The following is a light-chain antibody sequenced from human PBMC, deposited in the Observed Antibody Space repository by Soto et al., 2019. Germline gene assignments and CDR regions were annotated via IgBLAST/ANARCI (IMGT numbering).Light chain of an antibody. CDR1: SSDVGDYNY. Sequence: QSALTQPASVSGSPGQSITISCTGTSSDVGDYNYVSWYQQHPGKAPKLMIYDVSDRPSGVSNRFSGSKSGNTASLTISGLQAEDEADYYCSSYTSSSTLVFGGGTKSPS. CDR3: SSYTSSSTLV. V-gene: IGLV2-14*03. CDR2: DVS. J-gene: IGLJ3*02.